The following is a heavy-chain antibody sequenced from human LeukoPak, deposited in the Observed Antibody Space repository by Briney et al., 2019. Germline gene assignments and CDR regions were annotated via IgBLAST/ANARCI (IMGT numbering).Heavy chain of an antibody. D-gene: IGHD6-19*01. CDR1: GYTFTVYY. V-gene: IGHV1-18*04. Sequence: ASVKVSCKASGYTFTVYYIHWVRQAPGQGLEWMGWISAYNGNTNYAQNLQGRVTVTRDTSTSTAYMELRGLTSDDTGVYYCARDLPGAAVLGTTRGMDVWGQGTTVSVS. CDR2: ISAYNGNT. CDR3: ARDLPGAAVLGTTRGMDV. J-gene: IGHJ6*02.